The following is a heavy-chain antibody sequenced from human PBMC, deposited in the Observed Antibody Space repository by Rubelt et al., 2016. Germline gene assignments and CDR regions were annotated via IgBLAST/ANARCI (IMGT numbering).Heavy chain of an antibody. J-gene: IGHJ4*02. CDR2: VGT. CDR3: ARQVRYCSNGVCRRNFEY. D-gene: IGHD2-8*01. Sequence: VGTYYNPSLKSRVTLSVDTSKNQFSLKLSSVTAADTAVYYCARQVRYCSNGVCRRNFEYWGQGTLVTVSS. V-gene: IGHV4-39*01.